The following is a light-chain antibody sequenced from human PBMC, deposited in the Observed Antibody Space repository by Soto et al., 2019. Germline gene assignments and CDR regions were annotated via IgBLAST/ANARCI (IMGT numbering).Light chain of an antibody. V-gene: IGKV3D-20*02. J-gene: IGKJ5*01. CDR2: DTS. CDR1: QTLSNSF. Sequence: EIVLTQSPGTLSLSPGERATLSCRASQTLSNSFIAWYQQKPGQAPRLLIYDTSSRATGVPDRYSASGSGTDFTLTISRLEPEDFAVFFCQQRSNWPQITFGQGTRLEIK. CDR3: QQRSNWPQIT.